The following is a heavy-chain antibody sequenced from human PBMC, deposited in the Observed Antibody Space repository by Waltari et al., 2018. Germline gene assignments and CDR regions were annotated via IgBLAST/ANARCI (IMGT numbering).Heavy chain of an antibody. V-gene: IGHV3-23*03. Sequence: VQLLESGGGLVQPGGSLRLSCAASGFTFRHYAMRWVRQAPGKGLEWVSVIYNFGSTHYGDSVKGRFTISRDNAMNSLYLEMSSLRAEDTALYYCVREVFGSGWRESYFFDYWGQGTVVTVSS. D-gene: IGHD6-19*01. CDR2: IYNFGST. CDR3: VREVFGSGWRESYFFDY. CDR1: GFTFRHYA. J-gene: IGHJ4*02.